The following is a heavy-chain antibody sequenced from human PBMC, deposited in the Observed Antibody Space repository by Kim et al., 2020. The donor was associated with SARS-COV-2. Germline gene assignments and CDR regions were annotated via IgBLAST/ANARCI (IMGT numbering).Heavy chain of an antibody. J-gene: IGHJ3*02. D-gene: IGHD3-22*01. CDR1: GGSISSGGYY. V-gene: IGHV4-31*03. CDR2: IYYSGST. Sequence: SETLSLTCTVSGGSISSGGYYWSWIRQHPGKGLEWIGYIYYSGSTYYNPSLKSRVTISVDTSKNQFSLKLSSVTAADTAVYYCARAPMIVFRDAFDIWGQGTMVTVSS. CDR3: ARAPMIVFRDAFDI.